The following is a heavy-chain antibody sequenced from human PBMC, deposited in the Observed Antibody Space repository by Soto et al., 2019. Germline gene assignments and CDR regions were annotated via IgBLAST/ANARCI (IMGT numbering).Heavy chain of an antibody. CDR3: ASNRLGYCSSTSCPGDV. Sequence: SETLSLTCTVSVGSISSYYWSWIRQPAGKGLEWIGRIYTSGSTNYNPSLKSRVTMSVDTSKNQFSLKLSSVTAADTAVYYCASNRLGYCSSTSCPGDVWGQGTTVTVSS. CDR2: IYTSGST. D-gene: IGHD2-2*01. V-gene: IGHV4-4*07. J-gene: IGHJ6*02. CDR1: VGSISSYY.